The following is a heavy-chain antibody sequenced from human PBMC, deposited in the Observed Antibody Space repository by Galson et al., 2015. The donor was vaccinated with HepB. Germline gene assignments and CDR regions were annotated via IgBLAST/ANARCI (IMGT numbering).Heavy chain of an antibody. Sequence: SVKVSCKASGGTFSSYAISWVRQAPGQGLEWMGGIIPIFGTANCAQKFQGRVTITADESTSTAYMELSSLRSEDTAVYYCARVVVTTPPPPNWFDPWGQGTLVTVSS. CDR1: GGTFSSYA. J-gene: IGHJ5*02. CDR3: ARVVVTTPPPPNWFDP. V-gene: IGHV1-69*13. D-gene: IGHD2-2*01. CDR2: IIPIFGTA.